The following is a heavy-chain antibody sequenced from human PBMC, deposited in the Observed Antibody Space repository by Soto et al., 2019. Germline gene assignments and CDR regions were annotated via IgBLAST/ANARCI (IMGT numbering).Heavy chain of an antibody. Sequence: GGSLRLSCAASGFTLDDYGMSWVRPAPGKGLEWVSGINWNGGSTGYADSVKGRFTISRDNAKNSLYLQMNSLRAEDTALYHCARLDSSSWYDYFQHWGQGTLVTVSS. J-gene: IGHJ1*01. D-gene: IGHD6-13*01. CDR1: GFTLDDYG. V-gene: IGHV3-20*01. CDR2: INWNGGST. CDR3: ARLDSSSWYDYFQH.